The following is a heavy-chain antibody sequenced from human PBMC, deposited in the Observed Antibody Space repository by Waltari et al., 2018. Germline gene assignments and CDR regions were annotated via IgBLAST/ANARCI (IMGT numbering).Heavy chain of an antibody. J-gene: IGHJ3*02. CDR3: ARRRWELSAFDI. CDR2: IYWNDDQ. V-gene: IGHV2-5*01. D-gene: IGHD1-26*01. Sequence: SGVGVGWIRQPPGKALEWLGLIYWNDDQRYSPSLKSRLTITKDTSKNQAVLTMTNMDPVDTATYYCARRRWELSAFDIWGQGTMVTVSS. CDR1: SGVG.